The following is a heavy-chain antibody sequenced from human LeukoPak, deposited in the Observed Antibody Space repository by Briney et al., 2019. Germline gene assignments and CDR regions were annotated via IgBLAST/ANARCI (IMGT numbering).Heavy chain of an antibody. CDR1: GASISSRNW. D-gene: IGHD3-3*01. J-gene: IGHJ4*02. CDR3: AALGEFDY. CDR2: IYYSGST. V-gene: IGHV4-39*01. Sequence: SETLSLTCAVSGASISSRNWWSWVRQPPGKGLEWIGSIYYSGSTYYNPSLKSRVTISVDTSKNQFSLKLSSVTAADTAVYYCAALGEFDYWGQGTLVTVSS.